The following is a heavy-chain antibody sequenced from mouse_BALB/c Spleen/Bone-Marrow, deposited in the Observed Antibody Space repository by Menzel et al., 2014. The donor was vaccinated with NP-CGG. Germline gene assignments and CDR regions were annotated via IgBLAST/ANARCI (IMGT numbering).Heavy chain of an antibody. J-gene: IGHJ4*01. CDR2: INPSNGGT. CDR1: GYTFTSYY. CDR3: TRRSLLSDYYSMDY. Sequence: QVQLQQPGAELVKPGAPVKLSCKASGYTFTSYYLYWVKQRPGQGLEWIGEINPSNGGTNFNERFKSKASLTVDKSSSTAYMQLNSLTSEDSAVYYCTRRSLLSDYYSMDYWGQGTSVTVSS. V-gene: IGHV1S81*02. D-gene: IGHD2-10*01.